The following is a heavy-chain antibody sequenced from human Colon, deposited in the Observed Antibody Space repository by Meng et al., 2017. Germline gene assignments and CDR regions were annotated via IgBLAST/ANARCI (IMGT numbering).Heavy chain of an antibody. CDR3: AGGPWELDY. V-gene: IGHV4-61*01. J-gene: IGHJ4*02. CDR1: GGSVSSGSHY. Sequence: VPPPGTGPGLVRPSETLSLTCTVSGGSVSSGSHYWSWIRQPPGKGLEWIGYIDYSRSINYYPSLKSRVTMSVDTSKNQFSLNLSSVTAADTAVYYCAGGPWELDYWGQGTLVTVSS. D-gene: IGHD1-26*01. CDR2: IDYSRSI.